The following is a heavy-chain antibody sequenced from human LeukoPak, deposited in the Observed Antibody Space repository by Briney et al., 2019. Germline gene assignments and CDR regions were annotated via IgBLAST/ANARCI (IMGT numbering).Heavy chain of an antibody. CDR3: AKGDNYDFWSGYPDY. D-gene: IGHD3-3*01. Sequence: GRSLRLSCAASGFTFDDYAMHWVRQAPGKGLEWVSGISLNSGSIGYADSVKGRFTISRDNAKNSLYLQMNSLRAEDMALYYCAKGDNYDFWSGYPDYWGQGTLVTVSS. V-gene: IGHV3-9*03. J-gene: IGHJ4*02. CDR1: GFTFDDYA. CDR2: ISLNSGSI.